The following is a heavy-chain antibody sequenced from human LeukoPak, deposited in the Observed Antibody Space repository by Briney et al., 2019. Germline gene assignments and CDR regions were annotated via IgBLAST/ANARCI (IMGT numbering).Heavy chain of an antibody. CDR2: ISNSGSYT. J-gene: IGHJ4*02. D-gene: IGHD6-19*01. Sequence: PGGALRLSCAASGFTFSDEYMSWIRQAPGKGLEWVSYISNSGSYTNYADSVKGRSTISRDNAKNSLYLQMNSLRAEDTAVYYCARSRGAGPGAYFDYWGQGTLITVSS. CDR1: GFTFSDEY. CDR3: ARSRGAGPGAYFDY. V-gene: IGHV3-11*03.